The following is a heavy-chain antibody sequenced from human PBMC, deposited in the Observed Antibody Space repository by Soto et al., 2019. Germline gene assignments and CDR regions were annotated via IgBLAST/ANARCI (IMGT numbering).Heavy chain of an antibody. J-gene: IGHJ4*02. CDR2: VSHTGAT. V-gene: IGHV4-61*01. Sequence: QVQLPESGPGLVKLSETLSLPCTVSAGSISLERFYWTWIRQPPGKGLEWIGYVSHTGATNYNPSLQSRVDISLDPSRNQFSLKLRSLTAADPAFYFCAPELSSAHITYYDFLREGTLVSFSA. CDR1: AGSISLERFY. CDR3: APELSSAHITYYDF.